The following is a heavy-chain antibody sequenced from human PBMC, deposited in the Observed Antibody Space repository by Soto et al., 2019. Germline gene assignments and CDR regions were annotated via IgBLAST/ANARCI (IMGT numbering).Heavy chain of an antibody. CDR3: ARDSDYYGMDV. J-gene: IGHJ6*02. V-gene: IGHV4-30-2*01. CDR1: GGSISSGGYS. CDR2: IYHSGST. Sequence: SETLSLTCAVSGGSISSGGYSWSWIRQPPGKGLEWIGYIYHSGSTYYNPSLKSRVTISVDRSKNQFSLKLSSVTAADTAVYYCARDSDYYGMDVWGQGTTVTVSS.